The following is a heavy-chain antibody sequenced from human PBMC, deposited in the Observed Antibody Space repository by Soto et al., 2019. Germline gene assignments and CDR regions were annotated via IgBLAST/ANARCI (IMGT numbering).Heavy chain of an antibody. CDR2: IIPILGIA. Sequence: GASVKVSCKASGVTFSSYTISWVRQAPGQGLEWMGRIIPILGIANYAQKFQGRVTITADKSTSTAYMELSSLRSEDTAVYYCARDHKREQQVDYYYFLAVWGKGTTVIGSS. V-gene: IGHV1-69*04. D-gene: IGHD6-13*01. CDR3: ARDHKREQQVDYYYFLAV. J-gene: IGHJ6*03. CDR1: GVTFSSYT.